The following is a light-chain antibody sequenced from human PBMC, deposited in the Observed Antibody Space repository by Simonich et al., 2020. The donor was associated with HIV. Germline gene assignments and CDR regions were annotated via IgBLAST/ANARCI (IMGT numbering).Light chain of an antibody. CDR1: SPNIRSNT. CDR2: SNN. J-gene: IGLJ2*01. Sequence: QSVLTQPPSASGTPGQRVTISCSGSSPNIRSNTVNWYQQLPGTAPKLLIYSNNKRPSGVPDRFSGSKSGTSASLAISGLQAEDEADYYCTAWDDSLNGRVFGGGTKLTVL. CDR3: TAWDDSLNGRV. V-gene: IGLV1-44*01.